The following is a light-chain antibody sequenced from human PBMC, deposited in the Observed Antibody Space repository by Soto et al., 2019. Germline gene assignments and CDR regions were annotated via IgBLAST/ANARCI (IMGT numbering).Light chain of an antibody. Sequence: QSVLTQPASVSGSPGQSITISCSGTSSDIGSYDHVAWFQQFPGKTPKLMIYSVSNRPSGVSYRFSGSKSGNTASLTISALQAEHEADYYCISYTVSRSYVFGTGTKVTVL. CDR1: SSDIGSYDH. V-gene: IGLV2-14*01. J-gene: IGLJ1*01. CDR3: ISYTVSRSYV. CDR2: SVS.